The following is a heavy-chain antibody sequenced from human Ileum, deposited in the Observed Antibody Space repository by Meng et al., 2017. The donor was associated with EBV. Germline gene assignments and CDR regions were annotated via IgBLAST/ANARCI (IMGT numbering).Heavy chain of an antibody. Sequence: SAPGLFHPSGPPSRTCAVPGGPISRCNRWSWVRQPPGKGLEWIGKVYHSGITIYNPSLKSRVTMSVDNSKNQFSLKLNSMTAADTAVYYCARDPTGGEDHQRVWGQGTLVTVSS. CDR3: ARDPTGGEDHQRV. CDR2: VYHSGIT. D-gene: IGHD1-14*01. V-gene: IGHV4-4*02. J-gene: IGHJ4*02. CDR1: GGPISRCNR.